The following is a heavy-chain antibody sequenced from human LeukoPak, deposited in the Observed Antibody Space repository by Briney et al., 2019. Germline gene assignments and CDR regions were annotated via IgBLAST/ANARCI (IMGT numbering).Heavy chain of an antibody. CDR2: ISSSGRTI. J-gene: IGHJ4*02. CDR1: GFSFSDYY. CDR3: ARAGGSTVSHSDY. V-gene: IGHV3-11*04. D-gene: IGHD4-17*01. Sequence: GGSLRLSCAASGFSFSDYYMSWFRQAPGKGLEWISYISSSGRTIHYAESVKGRLTISKDNAKNSLYLQMNSLRAEDTAVYYCARAGGSTVSHSDYWGQGTLVTVSS.